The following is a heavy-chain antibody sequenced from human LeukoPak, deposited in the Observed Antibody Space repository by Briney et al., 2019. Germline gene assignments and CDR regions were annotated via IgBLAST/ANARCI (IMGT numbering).Heavy chain of an antibody. Sequence: ASVKVSCKASGGTFSSYAISWVRQAPGQGLEWMGWISAYNGNTNYAQKPQGRVTMTTDTSTSTAYMELRSLRSDDTAVYYCARESDYYDSSGYYFGYWGQGTLVTVSS. V-gene: IGHV1-18*01. CDR3: ARESDYYDSSGYYFGY. D-gene: IGHD3-22*01. CDR1: GGTFSSYA. CDR2: ISAYNGNT. J-gene: IGHJ4*02.